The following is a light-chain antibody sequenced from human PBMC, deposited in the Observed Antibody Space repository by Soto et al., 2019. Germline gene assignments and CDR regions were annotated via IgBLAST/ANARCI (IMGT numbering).Light chain of an antibody. CDR2: DAS. V-gene: IGKV1-5*01. CDR1: QSISNL. Sequence: DIQMTQSPSSLSASVGDRVTITCRPSQSISNLLNWYQQKPGKAPKLLIYDASSLESGVPSRFSGSGSGTEFTLTISSLQPDDFATYYCQQYNSYSRTFGQGTKVDIK. J-gene: IGKJ1*01. CDR3: QQYNSYSRT.